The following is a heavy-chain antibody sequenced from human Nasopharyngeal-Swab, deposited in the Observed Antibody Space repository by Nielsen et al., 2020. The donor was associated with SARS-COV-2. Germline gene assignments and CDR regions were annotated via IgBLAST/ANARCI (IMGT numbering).Heavy chain of an antibody. V-gene: IGHV6-1*01. Sequence: SQTLSLTCAISGGSVSSSSAAWNWIRQSPSRGLEWLGRTYYRSKWYNDYAVSVKSRITINPDTSKNQFSLHLNSVTPEDTAVYYCARARGAYGDYYYYYYTDVWGKGTTVTV. CDR3: ARARGAYGDYYYYYYTDV. CDR1: GGSVSSSSAA. J-gene: IGHJ6*03. D-gene: IGHD4-17*01. CDR2: TYYRSKWYN.